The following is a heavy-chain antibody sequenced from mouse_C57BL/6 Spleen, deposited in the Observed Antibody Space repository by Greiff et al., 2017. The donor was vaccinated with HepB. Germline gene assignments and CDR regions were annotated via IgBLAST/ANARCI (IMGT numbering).Heavy chain of an antibody. CDR3: ARKKALYYGNYGGYFDV. J-gene: IGHJ1*03. V-gene: IGHV1-82*01. CDR1: GYAFSSSW. D-gene: IGHD2-1*01. Sequence: VQLQQSGPELVKPGASVKISCKASGYAFSSSWMNWVKQRPGKGLEWIGRIYPGDGDTNYNGKFKGKATLTADKSSSTAYMQLSSLTSEDSAVYVCARKKALYYGNYGGYFDVWGTGTTVTVSS. CDR2: IYPGDGDT.